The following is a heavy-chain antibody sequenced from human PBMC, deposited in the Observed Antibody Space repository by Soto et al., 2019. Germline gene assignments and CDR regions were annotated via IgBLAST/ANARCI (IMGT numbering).Heavy chain of an antibody. CDR2: RSYSGST. Sequence: SETLSLTCTVSGGSIRSSSYYWGWIRQHPGKGLEWIGYRSYSGSTYYNPSLKSRVTIVVDTSRNQFSLRLSSVTAADTAVYYCAREGGLAYCGGDCLYNWFDPWGQGTLVTVSS. CDR3: AREGGLAYCGGDCLYNWFDP. J-gene: IGHJ5*02. V-gene: IGHV4-31*02. D-gene: IGHD2-21*02. CDR1: GGSIRSSSYY.